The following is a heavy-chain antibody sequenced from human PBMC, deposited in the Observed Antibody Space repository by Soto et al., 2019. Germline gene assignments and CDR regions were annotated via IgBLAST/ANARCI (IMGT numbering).Heavy chain of an antibody. J-gene: IGHJ6*03. CDR3: ARDLWGYCGTDCYPLDV. CDR1: GGSISGDY. Sequence: SGTPSLPLPFPGGSISGDYLGWIPQPPREGLEWIGYMYNTGSTVYNPSFKSRVTISVDTSKNQFSLKLNSVTAADTAVYYCARDLWGYCGTDCYPLDVRGKGTTV. CDR2: MYNTGST. V-gene: IGHV4-59*01. D-gene: IGHD2-21*02.